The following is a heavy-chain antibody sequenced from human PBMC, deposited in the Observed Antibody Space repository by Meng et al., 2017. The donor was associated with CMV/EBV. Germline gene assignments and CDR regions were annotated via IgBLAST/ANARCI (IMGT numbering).Heavy chain of an antibody. CDR2: IYYSGST. CDR3: ARHSHIENWFEP. CDR1: GGSISSYY. Sequence: SETLSLTCTVSGGSISSYYWSWIRQPPGKGLEWLGYIYYSGSTNYNPSLKSRVTISVDTSKNQFSLKLSSVTAADTAVYYCARHSHIENWFEPWGQGTLVTVSS. J-gene: IGHJ5*02. V-gene: IGHV4-59*08.